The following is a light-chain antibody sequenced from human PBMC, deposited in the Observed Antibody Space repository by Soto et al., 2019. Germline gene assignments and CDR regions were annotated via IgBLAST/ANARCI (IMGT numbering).Light chain of an antibody. V-gene: IGLV1-44*01. CDR2: SNN. J-gene: IGLJ3*02. Sequence: QSVLAQPPSASGTPGQRVTISCSGSSSNIRTNTVNWSHQLPGTAPKLLIYSNNQRTSGVPDRFSGSKSGTSDSLAISGRKSEDEADYYCAAWDDSMNGWVFGGGTQLTGL. CDR1: SSNIRTNT. CDR3: AAWDDSMNGWV.